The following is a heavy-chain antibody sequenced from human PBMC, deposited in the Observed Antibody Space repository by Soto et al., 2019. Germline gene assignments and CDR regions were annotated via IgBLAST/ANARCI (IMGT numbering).Heavy chain of an antibody. V-gene: IGHV1-8*01. J-gene: IGHJ5*02. D-gene: IGHD2-2*01. CDR1: GYTFTSYD. CDR2: MNPNSGNT. Sequence: QVQLVQSGAEVKKRGASGKVSCKASGYTFTSYDINWVRQATGQGREWMGWMNPNSGNTGYAQKFQGRLSMTRNPSISTAYMELSSLRSEDTAVYYCARAVVVPVASRFDPWGQGTLVTVSS. CDR3: ARAVVVPVASRFDP.